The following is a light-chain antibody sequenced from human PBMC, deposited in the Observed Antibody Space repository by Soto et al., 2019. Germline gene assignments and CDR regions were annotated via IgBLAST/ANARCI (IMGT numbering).Light chain of an antibody. J-gene: IGLJ1*01. V-gene: IGLV2-14*01. CDR2: DVT. Sequence: QSALTQPASVSGSPGQSITISCTGTSSDVGGYNFVSWYQQHPDKAPKLMIYDVTNRPSGVSNRFSGSKSGNTASLTISGLQAEGEADYYCSSYTSISTDVFGTGTKVTVL. CDR3: SSYTSISTDV. CDR1: SSDVGGYNF.